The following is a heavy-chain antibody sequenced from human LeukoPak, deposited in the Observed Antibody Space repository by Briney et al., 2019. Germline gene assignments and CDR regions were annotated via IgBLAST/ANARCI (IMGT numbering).Heavy chain of an antibody. V-gene: IGHV3-48*03. CDR3: ATYGSPSY. J-gene: IGHJ4*02. D-gene: IGHD3-10*01. CDR2: ISSSGTTK. CDR1: GFTFSNYE. Sequence: PGGSLRLSCAASGFTFSNYEMNWVRQAPGKGLEWVSHISSSGTTKYYADSVKGRFTISRDNAKNSLYLQMNSLRVKDTAVYYCATYGSPSYWGQGTLVTVSS.